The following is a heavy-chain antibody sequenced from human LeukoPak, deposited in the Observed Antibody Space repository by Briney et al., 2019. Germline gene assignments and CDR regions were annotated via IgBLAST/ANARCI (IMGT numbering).Heavy chain of an antibody. CDR2: VSPDGSNK. Sequence: SGRSLRLSRAASGFTFSSYAMHWVRQAPGKGLEWVAVVSPDGSNKYYADSVKGRFTISRDTSKNTLYLQVNSLRPEDTAVYYCARANGDSFDYWGQGTLVTVSS. D-gene: IGHD4-17*01. CDR3: ARANGDSFDY. V-gene: IGHV3-30-3*01. CDR1: GFTFSSYA. J-gene: IGHJ4*02.